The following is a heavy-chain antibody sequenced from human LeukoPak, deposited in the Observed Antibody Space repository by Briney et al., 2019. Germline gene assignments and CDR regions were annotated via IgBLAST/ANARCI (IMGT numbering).Heavy chain of an antibody. D-gene: IGHD2-2*01. V-gene: IGHV1-18*01. J-gene: IGHJ4*02. CDR3: ARDGSIVVVPAAEWVY. CDR1: GYTFTSYG. Sequence: ASVKVSCKASGYTFTSYGISWVRQAPGQGLEWMGWISAYNGNTNFAQKLQGRITMTTDTSTSTAYMELRSLRSDDTAVYYCARDGSIVVVPAAEWVYWGQGTLVTVSS. CDR2: ISAYNGNT.